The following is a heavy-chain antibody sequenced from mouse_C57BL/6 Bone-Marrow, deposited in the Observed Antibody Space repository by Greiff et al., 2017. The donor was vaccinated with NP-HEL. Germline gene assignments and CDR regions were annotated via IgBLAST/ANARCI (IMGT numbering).Heavy chain of an antibody. D-gene: IGHD1-1*01. V-gene: IGHV5-12*01. Sequence: EVKLMESGGGLVQPGGSLKLSCAASGFTFSDYYMYWVRQTPEKRLEWVAYISNGGGSTYYPDTVKGRFTISRDNAKNTLYLQMRRLKSEDTAMYYCARLTVEAYAMDYWGQGTSVTVSS. CDR3: ARLTVEAYAMDY. J-gene: IGHJ4*01. CDR1: GFTFSDYY. CDR2: ISNGGGST.